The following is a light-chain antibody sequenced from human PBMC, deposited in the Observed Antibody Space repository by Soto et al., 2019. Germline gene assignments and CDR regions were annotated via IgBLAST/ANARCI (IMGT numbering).Light chain of an antibody. CDR3: YSYRGSNAWV. V-gene: IGLV2-14*01. J-gene: IGLJ3*02. CDR1: SSDVGAYNF. Sequence: LTQPHSVSGSPGQSITISCTGTSSDVGAYNFVSWYQHHPGTAPKLMIYEVSNRPSGASNRFSGSKSGNTASLTISGLQTEDEADYYCYSYRGSNAWVFGGGTKLTVL. CDR2: EVS.